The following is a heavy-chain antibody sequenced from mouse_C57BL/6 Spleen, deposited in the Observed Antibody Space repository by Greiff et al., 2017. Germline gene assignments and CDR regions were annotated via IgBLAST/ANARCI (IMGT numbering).Heavy chain of an antibody. Sequence: VQLQQSGAELVRPGASVKLSCTASGFNIKDDYMHWVKQRPEQGLEWIGWIDPENGDTEYASKFQGKATITADTSSNTAYLQLSSLTSEDTAVYYCTTRRYPYYFDYWGQGTTLTVSS. V-gene: IGHV14-4*01. D-gene: IGHD2-14*01. CDR1: GFNIKDDY. CDR2: IDPENGDT. CDR3: TTRRYPYYFDY. J-gene: IGHJ2*01.